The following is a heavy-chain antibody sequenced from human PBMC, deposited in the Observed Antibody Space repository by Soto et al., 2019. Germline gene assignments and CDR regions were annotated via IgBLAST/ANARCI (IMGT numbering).Heavy chain of an antibody. CDR1: GDSVSSNTAA. Sequence: SQTLSLTCAISGDSVSSNTAAWDWIRQSPSRGLEWLGRTYYRSKWYNDYAVSVKSRLAIKPDTSKNQFSLQLNSVTPEDTAVYYCAREGEFSGYGLRGCGQGTLVTVSS. CDR2: TYYRSKWYN. V-gene: IGHV6-1*01. D-gene: IGHD5-12*01. J-gene: IGHJ4*02. CDR3: AREGEFSGYGLRG.